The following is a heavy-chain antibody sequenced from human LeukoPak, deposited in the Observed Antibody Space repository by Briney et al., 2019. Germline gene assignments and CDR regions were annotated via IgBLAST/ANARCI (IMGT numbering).Heavy chain of an antibody. Sequence: ASVKVSCKASGGTFSSYAISWVRQAPGQGLEWMGGIIPIFGTANYAQEFQGRVTITRDTSASTAYMELSSLRSEDMAVYYCARDAPALVAFDIWGQGTMVTVSS. CDR3: ARDAPALVAFDI. CDR2: IIPIFGTA. CDR1: GGTFSSYA. V-gene: IGHV1-69*05. J-gene: IGHJ3*02.